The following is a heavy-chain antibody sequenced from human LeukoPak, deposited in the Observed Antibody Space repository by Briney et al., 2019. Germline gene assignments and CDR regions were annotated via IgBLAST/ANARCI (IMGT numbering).Heavy chain of an antibody. Sequence: SETLSLTCAVSGGSVSSSSYYWSWIRQPPGKGLEWIGYIYYSGSTSYNPSLKSRVTISLDTSKNQFSLRLGSVTAADTAVYYCARDQVGSYFDYWGQGTLVTVSS. D-gene: IGHD3-10*01. CDR3: ARDQVGSYFDY. CDR1: GGSVSSSSYY. V-gene: IGHV4-61*01. CDR2: IYYSGST. J-gene: IGHJ4*02.